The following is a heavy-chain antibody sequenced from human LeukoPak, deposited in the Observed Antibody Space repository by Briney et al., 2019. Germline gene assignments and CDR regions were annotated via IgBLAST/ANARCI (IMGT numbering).Heavy chain of an antibody. Sequence: PSETLSLTCVVSGGSISSGGYPWSWIRQSPSRGLEWLGRTYYRSKWSSGYAESVKSRLTISPDTSKNQFSLQLRSVTPDDTAVYYCARSQTGGTFDFWGQGALVTVSS. CDR3: ARSQTGGTFDF. V-gene: IGHV6-1*01. J-gene: IGHJ4*02. CDR1: GGSISSGGYP. CDR2: TYYRSKWSS. D-gene: IGHD1/OR15-1a*01.